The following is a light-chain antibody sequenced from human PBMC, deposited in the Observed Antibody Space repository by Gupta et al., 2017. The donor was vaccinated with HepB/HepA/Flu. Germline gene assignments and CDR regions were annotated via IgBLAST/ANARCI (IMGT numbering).Light chain of an antibody. CDR3: CSYAGSYTSVV. Sequence: HSALTQPRSVSVSPGQSVTISCTGTSSDVGSYNYVYWYQQHPGKAPKLMIYDVSKRRSGVPDRVSGSKSGNTASLTISGLQAEDEADYDCCSYAGSYTSVVFGGGTKLTVL. V-gene: IGLV2-11*01. J-gene: IGLJ2*01. CDR2: DVS. CDR1: SSDVGSYNY.